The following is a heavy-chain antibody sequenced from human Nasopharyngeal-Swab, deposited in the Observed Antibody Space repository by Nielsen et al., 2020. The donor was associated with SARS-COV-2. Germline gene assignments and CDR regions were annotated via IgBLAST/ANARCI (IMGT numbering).Heavy chain of an antibody. Sequence: GESLKISCAASGFTFDDYGMNWVRQAPGKGLEWVSSISSSSSYIYYADSVKGRFTISRDNAKNSLYLQMNSLRAEDTAVYYCASRAAIGWGQGTLVTVSS. CDR3: ASRAAIG. V-gene: IGHV3-21*01. CDR1: GFTFDDYG. J-gene: IGHJ4*02. CDR2: ISSSSSYI. D-gene: IGHD2-2*01.